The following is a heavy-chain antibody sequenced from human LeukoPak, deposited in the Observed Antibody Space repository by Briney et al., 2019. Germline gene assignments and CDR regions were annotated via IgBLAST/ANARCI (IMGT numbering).Heavy chain of an antibody. CDR2: IYYSGST. D-gene: IGHD3/OR15-3a*01. V-gene: IGHV4-31*11. J-gene: IGHJ3*02. CDR3: ASSRNVDQFDI. Sequence: SETLSLTCAVSGGSISSGSYCWGWIRQHPGKGLEWIGSIYYSGSTYYNPSLKSRLTISIDTSKNQFSLKLSSVTAADTAVYFCASSRNVDQFDIWGQGTMVTVSS. CDR1: GGSISSGSYC.